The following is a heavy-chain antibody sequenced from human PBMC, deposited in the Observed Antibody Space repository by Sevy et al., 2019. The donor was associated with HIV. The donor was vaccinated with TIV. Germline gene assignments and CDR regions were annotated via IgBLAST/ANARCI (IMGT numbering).Heavy chain of an antibody. CDR1: GYTLTEFS. J-gene: IGHJ4*02. CDR2: FDPEDGET. V-gene: IGHV1-24*01. CDR3: ATTKDYYDSSGYPFDY. D-gene: IGHD3-22*01. Sequence: ASVKVSCKVSGYTLTEFSMHWVRQAPGKGLEWMGTFDPEDGETIYAQKFQGRVTMTEDISTDTASMELSSLRSEDTAVYYCATTKDYYDSSGYPFDYWGQGTLVTVSS.